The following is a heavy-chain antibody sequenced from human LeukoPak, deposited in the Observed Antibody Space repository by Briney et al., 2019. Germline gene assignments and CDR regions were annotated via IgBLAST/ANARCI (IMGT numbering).Heavy chain of an antibody. D-gene: IGHD3-10*01. J-gene: IGHJ4*02. CDR1: GFTFSSYA. V-gene: IGHV3-23*01. CDR3: AKEPRIWFGELLSYFDY. Sequence: GGPLRLSCAASGFTFSSYAMSWVRQAPGKGLEWVSAISGSGGSTYYADSVKGRFTISRDNSKNTLYLQMNSLRAEDTAVYYCAKEPRIWFGELLSYFDYWGQGTLVTVSS. CDR2: ISGSGGST.